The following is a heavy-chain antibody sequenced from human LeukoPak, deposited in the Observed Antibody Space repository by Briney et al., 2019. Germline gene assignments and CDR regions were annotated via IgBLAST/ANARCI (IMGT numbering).Heavy chain of an antibody. CDR3: ARVGLDSKDYYYYGMDV. V-gene: IGHV3-53*01. Sequence: GGSLRLSCAASGFTFSSNYMSWVRQAPGKGLEWVSVIYSGGSTYYADSVKGRFTISRDNSKNTLYLQMNSLRAEDTAVYYCARVGLDSKDYYYYGMDVWGQGTTVTVSS. J-gene: IGHJ6*02. D-gene: IGHD3/OR15-3a*01. CDR2: IYSGGST. CDR1: GFTFSSNY.